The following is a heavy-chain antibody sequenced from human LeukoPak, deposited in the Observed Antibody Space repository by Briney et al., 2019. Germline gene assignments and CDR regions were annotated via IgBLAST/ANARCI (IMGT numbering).Heavy chain of an antibody. Sequence: ASVKVSCKASGYTFTSYVINWVRQATGQGLEWMGWMNPNSGNTGYAQKFQGRVTMTRNTSISTAYMVLSSLRSEDTAVYYCASWIPIVVPAATPGYGFDPWGQGTLVTVSS. CDR3: ASWIPIVVPAATPGYGFDP. J-gene: IGHJ5*02. V-gene: IGHV1-8*01. D-gene: IGHD2-2*01. CDR2: MNPNSGNT. CDR1: GYTFTSYV.